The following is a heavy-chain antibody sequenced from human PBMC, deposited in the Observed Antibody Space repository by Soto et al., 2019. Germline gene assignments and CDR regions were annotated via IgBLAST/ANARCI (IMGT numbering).Heavy chain of an antibody. CDR3: ARLWGPDNWGIQAFDV. J-gene: IGHJ3*01. CDR2: VHDTGNS. D-gene: IGHD7-27*01. Sequence: QVQLQESGPGLVRPSEAVSLTCTISGGSLNNYYWAWIRQLPGQGLEWIAYVHDTGNSHYNPSLTSPVTTSLATSKSQVSLKLNSISAADTATYYCARLWGPDNWGIQAFDVWGQGTVVTVSS. V-gene: IGHV4-59*01. CDR1: GGSLNNYY.